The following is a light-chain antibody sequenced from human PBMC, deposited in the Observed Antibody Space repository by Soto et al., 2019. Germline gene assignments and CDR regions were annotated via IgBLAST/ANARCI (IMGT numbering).Light chain of an antibody. V-gene: IGLV2-14*01. Sequence: QSALTQPASVSGSPGQSITISCTGTSSDVGGYNYVSLYQQHPGKAPKLMIYEVSNRPSGVSNRFSGSQSGNTASLTISGLQAEDEADYYCSSYTSSSTHYVFGTGTKLTVL. CDR2: EVS. CDR1: SSDVGGYNY. CDR3: SSYTSSSTHYV. J-gene: IGLJ1*01.